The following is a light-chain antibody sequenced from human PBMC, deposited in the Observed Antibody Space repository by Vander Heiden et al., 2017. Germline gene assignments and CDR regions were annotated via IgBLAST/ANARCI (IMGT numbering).Light chain of an antibody. CDR3: RQCKAAPVT. J-gene: IGKJ5*01. Sequence: EIVMTQSPLSLPVTPGEPASISCRSSRSLLHVSGDNLLQWYLQNPGQSPQVLIYLGSKRASGVPDRFSGSESGTEFTLKISRVEAEDVGIYYCRQCKAAPVTFGQGTRMEIK. V-gene: IGKV2-28*01. CDR2: LGS. CDR1: RSLLHVSGDNL.